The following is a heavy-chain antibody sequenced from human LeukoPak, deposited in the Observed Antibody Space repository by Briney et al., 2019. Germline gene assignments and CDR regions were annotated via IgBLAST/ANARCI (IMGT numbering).Heavy chain of an antibody. CDR2: ISAYSGNT. CDR1: GYTFTSYG. J-gene: IGHJ4*02. Sequence: ASVKVSCKASGYTFTSYGISWVRQAPGQGLEWMGWISAYSGNTNYAQKFQGRVTMTTDTSTSTAYMELRSLRSDDTAVYYCARDLSTGTIDYWGQGTPVTVSS. D-gene: IGHD1-1*01. V-gene: IGHV1-18*01. CDR3: ARDLSTGTIDY.